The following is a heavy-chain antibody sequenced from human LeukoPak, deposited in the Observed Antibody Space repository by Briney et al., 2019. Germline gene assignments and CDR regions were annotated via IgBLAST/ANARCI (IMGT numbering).Heavy chain of an antibody. J-gene: IGHJ4*02. CDR3: ASLPDRSGIFSFSVY. CDR2: IYHSGST. CDR1: GGSISSSNW. Sequence: PSETLSLTCAVSGGSISSSNWWSWVRQPPVKGLEWIGEIYHSGSTNYNPSLKSRVTISVDKSKNQFSLKLSSVTAADTAVYYCASLPDRSGIFSFSVYWGQGTLVTVSS. V-gene: IGHV4-4*02. D-gene: IGHD3-10*01.